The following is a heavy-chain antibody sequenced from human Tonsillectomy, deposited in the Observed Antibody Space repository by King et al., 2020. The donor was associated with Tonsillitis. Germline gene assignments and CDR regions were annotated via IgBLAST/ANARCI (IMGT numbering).Heavy chain of an antibody. CDR3: AKDRFSWSSGYCRSTSCYGGYGMDV. Sequence: EQLVQSGGGVVQPGRSLRLSCAASGFTFSSYGMHWVRQAPGKGLEWVAVISYDGSYNYCADSVKGRFTISRDNSKNTLYLQMNNLRAEDTAVYYFAKDRFSWSSGYCRSTSCYGGYGMDVWGQGPTVTVPS. D-gene: IGHD2-2*01. V-gene: IGHV3-30*18. CDR1: GFTFSSYG. CDR2: ISYDGSYN. J-gene: IGHJ6*02.